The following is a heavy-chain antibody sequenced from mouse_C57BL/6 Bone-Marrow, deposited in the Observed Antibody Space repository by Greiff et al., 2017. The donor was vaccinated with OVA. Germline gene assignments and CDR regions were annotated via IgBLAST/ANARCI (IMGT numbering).Heavy chain of an antibody. V-gene: IGHV14-4*01. Sequence: EVNVVESGAELVRPGASVKLSCTASGFNIKDDYMHWVKQRPEQGLEWIGWIDPENGDTEYASKFQGKATITADTSSNTAYLQLSSLTSEDTAVYYCTLYYFDYWGQGTTLTVSS. CDR3: TLYYFDY. J-gene: IGHJ2*01. CDR1: GFNIKDDY. CDR2: IDPENGDT.